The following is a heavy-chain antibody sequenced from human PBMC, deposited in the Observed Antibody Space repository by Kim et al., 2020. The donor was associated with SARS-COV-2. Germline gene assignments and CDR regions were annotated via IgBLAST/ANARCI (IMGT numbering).Heavy chain of an antibody. Sequence: SVKVSCKASGGTFSSYAISWVRQAPGQGLEWMGGIIPIFGTANYAQKFQGRVTITADESTSTAYMELSSLRSEDTAVYYCASENPGSGYSYYYYGMDAWGQGTTVTVSS. D-gene: IGHD3-3*01. CDR2: IIPIFGTA. J-gene: IGHJ6*02. CDR3: ASENPGSGYSYYYYGMDA. V-gene: IGHV1-69*13. CDR1: GGTFSSYA.